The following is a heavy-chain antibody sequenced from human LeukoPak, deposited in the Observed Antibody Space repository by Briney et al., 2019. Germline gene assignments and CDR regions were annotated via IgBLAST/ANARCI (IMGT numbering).Heavy chain of an antibody. J-gene: IGHJ4*02. V-gene: IGHV3-21*01. CDR3: ARDMGLSVAALGDLDY. CDR2: ISSSSSYI. CDR1: GFTFSSYS. Sequence: PGGSLRLSCAASGFTFSSYSVNWVRQAPGKGLEWVSSISSSSSYIYYADSVKGRFTISRDNAKNSLYLQMNSLRAEDTAVYYCARDMGLSVAALGDLDYWGQGTLVTVSS. D-gene: IGHD6-13*01.